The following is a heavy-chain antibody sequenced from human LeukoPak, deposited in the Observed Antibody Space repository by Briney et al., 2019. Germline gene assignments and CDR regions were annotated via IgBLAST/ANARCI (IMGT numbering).Heavy chain of an antibody. D-gene: IGHD6-6*01. Sequence: GGSLRLSCAASGFTFSSYAMHWVRQAPGKGLEWVAVISYDGSNKYYADSVKGRFTISRDNSKNTLYLQMNSLRAEDTAVYYCARARRSIAAPPGSYYFDYWGQGTLVTVSS. CDR1: GFTFSSYA. J-gene: IGHJ4*02. CDR3: ARARRSIAAPPGSYYFDY. V-gene: IGHV3-30*04. CDR2: ISYDGSNK.